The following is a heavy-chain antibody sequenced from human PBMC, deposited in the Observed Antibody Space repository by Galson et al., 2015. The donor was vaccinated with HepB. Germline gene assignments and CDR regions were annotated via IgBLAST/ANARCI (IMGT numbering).Heavy chain of an antibody. D-gene: IGHD6-13*01. Sequence: SLRLSCAASGFIFSSYTMNWVRQAPGKGLEWISSISRSGGNIFYADSLKGRFTISRDNATKSLFLQMNSPSAEYTSVYYCAKEFWQQVFDYWGQGTLVTVSS. CDR1: GFIFSSYT. CDR3: AKEFWQQVFDY. V-gene: IGHV3-21*01. J-gene: IGHJ4*02. CDR2: ISRSGGNI.